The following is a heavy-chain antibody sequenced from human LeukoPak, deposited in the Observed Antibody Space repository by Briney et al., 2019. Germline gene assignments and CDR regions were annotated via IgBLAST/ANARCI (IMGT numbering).Heavy chain of an antibody. CDR3: ARDRGIAVAGPLFDP. J-gene: IGHJ5*02. CDR1: GYTFTSYA. Sequence: ASVKVSCKASGYTFTSYAMHWVRQAPGQRLECMGWINAGNGNTKYSQKFQGRVTITRDTSASTAYMELSSLRSEDTAVYYCARDRGIAVAGPLFDPWGQGTLVTVSS. D-gene: IGHD6-19*01. V-gene: IGHV1-3*01. CDR2: INAGNGNT.